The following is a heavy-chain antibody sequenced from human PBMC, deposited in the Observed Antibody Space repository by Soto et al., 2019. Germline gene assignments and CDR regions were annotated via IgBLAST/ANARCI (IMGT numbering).Heavy chain of an antibody. J-gene: IGHJ6*02. D-gene: IGHD3-10*01. Sequence: PSETLSLTCTVSGGSISSGGYYWSWIRQHPGKGLEWIGYIYYSGSTYYNPSLKSRVTISVDTSKNQFSLKLSSVTAADTAVYYCARDRGVLWFGELLSQWDPYYYGMDVWGQGTTVTVSS. V-gene: IGHV4-30-4*08. CDR2: IYYSGST. CDR3: ARDRGVLWFGELLSQWDPYYYGMDV. CDR1: GGSISSGGYY.